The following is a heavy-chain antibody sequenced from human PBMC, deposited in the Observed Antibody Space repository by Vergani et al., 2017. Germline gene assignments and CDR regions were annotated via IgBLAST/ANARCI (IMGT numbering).Heavy chain of an antibody. D-gene: IGHD3-16*01. J-gene: IGHJ4*02. CDR1: GFTFRTNG. Sequence: QVQLVESGGGVVQPGGSLRLSCATSGFTFRTNGFHWVRQAPGKGLEWVAFLRSEGNEYYADSVKGRFTISRDNSKNTLYLQMSSLRTEDTAVYYCTKRGDHGDYSGSWGQGTLVTVSS. CDR3: TKRGDHGDYSGS. CDR2: LRSEGNE. V-gene: IGHV3-30*02.